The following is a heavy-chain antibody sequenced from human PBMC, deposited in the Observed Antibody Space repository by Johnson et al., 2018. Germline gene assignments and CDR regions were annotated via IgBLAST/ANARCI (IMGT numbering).Heavy chain of an antibody. CDR2: ISPRYSDI. Sequence: VQLGQAGVEVKEAGESLEISSKASGYSFTTYWIGWVRQMPGKGLEWMGIISPRYSDIRYSLYFQGQVTISADNSISTPYMHWRSLKASDSAKYYYARHDHCDYTNSFDIWCHGTMVTVSS. J-gene: IGHJ3*02. CDR3: ARHDHCDYTNSFDI. D-gene: IGHD4-17*01. V-gene: IGHV5-51*01. CDR1: GYSFTTYW.